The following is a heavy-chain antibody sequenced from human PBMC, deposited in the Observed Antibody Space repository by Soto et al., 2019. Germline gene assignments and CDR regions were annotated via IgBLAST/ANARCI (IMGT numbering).Heavy chain of an antibody. CDR1: GFTFSSYA. Sequence: GESLKISCAASGFTFSSYAMSWVRQAPGKGLEWVSAISGSGGSTYYADSVKGRFTISRDNSKNTLYLQMNSLRAEDTAVYYCAKEGGYSYGQYYFDYWGQGTLVTVSS. CDR2: ISGSGGST. CDR3: AKEGGYSYGQYYFDY. J-gene: IGHJ4*02. V-gene: IGHV3-23*01. D-gene: IGHD5-18*01.